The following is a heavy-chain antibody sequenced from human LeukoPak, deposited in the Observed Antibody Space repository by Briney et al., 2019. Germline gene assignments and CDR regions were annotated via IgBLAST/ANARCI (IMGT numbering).Heavy chain of an antibody. V-gene: IGHV4-34*01. CDR1: GGSFSGYY. Sequence: PSETLSLTCAVYGGSFSGYYWSWVRQPPGKGLEWIGEINHSGSTNYNPSLKSRVTISVDTSKNQFSLKLGSVTAADTAVYYCARFGRREMATRLDYWGQGTLVTVSS. J-gene: IGHJ4*02. CDR2: INHSGST. D-gene: IGHD5-24*01. CDR3: ARFGRREMATRLDY.